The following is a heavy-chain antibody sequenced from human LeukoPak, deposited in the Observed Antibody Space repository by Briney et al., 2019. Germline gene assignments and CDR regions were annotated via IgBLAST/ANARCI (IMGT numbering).Heavy chain of an antibody. CDR3: ARDWQWLVKSGNIDY. J-gene: IGHJ4*02. Sequence: GSLRLSCAASGFTFSSYGMSWVRQAPGKGLEWVSAISGSGGSTYYADYVKGRFTISRDNSKNTLYLQMNSLRAEDTAVYYCARDWQWLVKSGNIDYWGQGTLVTVSS. CDR2: ISGSGGST. V-gene: IGHV3-23*01. CDR1: GFTFSSYG. D-gene: IGHD6-19*01.